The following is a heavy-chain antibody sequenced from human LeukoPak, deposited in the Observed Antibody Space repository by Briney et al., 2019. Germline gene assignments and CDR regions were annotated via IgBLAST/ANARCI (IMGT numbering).Heavy chain of an antibody. J-gene: IGHJ4*02. V-gene: IGHV3-74*01. CDR2: INSDGSRL. Sequence: GGSLRLSCVAYGFTFSSYWMHWIRQAPGKGPVWVARINSDGSRLNYADSVKGRFTISRDNAKNMVYLQMNGLGAEDTAVYYCVTGGYSDSSGFYFDYWGQGTLVTVSS. CDR3: VTGGYSDSSGFYFDY. CDR1: GFTFSSYW. D-gene: IGHD3-22*01.